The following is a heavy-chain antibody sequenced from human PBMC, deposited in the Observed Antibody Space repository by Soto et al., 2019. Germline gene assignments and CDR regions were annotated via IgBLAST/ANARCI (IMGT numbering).Heavy chain of an antibody. J-gene: IGHJ4*02. Sequence: ASVKVSCKASGYTFTGYYMHWVRQAPGQGLEWMGWINPNSGGTNYAQKFQGWVTMTRDTSISTAYMELRSLRSDDTAVYYCARIKYNWNDDNFDSWGQGTLVTVSS. CDR3: ARIKYNWNDDNFDS. D-gene: IGHD1-1*01. CDR2: INPNSGGT. V-gene: IGHV1-2*04. CDR1: GYTFTGYY.